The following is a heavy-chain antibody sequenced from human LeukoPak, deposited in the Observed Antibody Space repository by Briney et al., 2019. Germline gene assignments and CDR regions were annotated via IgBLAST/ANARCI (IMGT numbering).Heavy chain of an antibody. V-gene: IGHV1-18*01. J-gene: IGHJ5*02. CDR1: GYTFTRYG. Sequence: GASVKVSCKASGYTFTRYGISWVRQAPGQALEWMGWISAYNGNTNYAQKLQGRVTMTTDTSTSTAYMELMRLRSDDTAVYYCERGYCSSTSCFVWGWFYPWGQGTLVTLSS. CDR3: ERGYCSSTSCFVWGWFYP. CDR2: ISAYNGNT. D-gene: IGHD2-2*01.